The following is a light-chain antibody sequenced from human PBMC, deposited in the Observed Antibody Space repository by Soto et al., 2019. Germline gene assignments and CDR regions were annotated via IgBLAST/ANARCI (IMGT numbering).Light chain of an antibody. V-gene: IGLV2-14*01. CDR3: TSYIHRRTLVV. J-gene: IGLJ2*01. CDR1: SIDVGGYNY. CDR2: GVT. Sequence: QSALTQPASVSGSPGQSITISCTGTSIDVGGYNYVSWYQHHPGKAPKLMIYGVTNRPSGVSIRFSGSKSRNTASLTISGLQPEDEADYYCTSYIHRRTLVVFGGGTKLTVL.